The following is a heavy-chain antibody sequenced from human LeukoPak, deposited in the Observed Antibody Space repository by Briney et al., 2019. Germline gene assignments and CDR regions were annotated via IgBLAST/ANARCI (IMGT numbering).Heavy chain of an antibody. J-gene: IGHJ4*02. Sequence: PSETLSLTCTVSGGSISSSSYYWGWIRQPPGKGLEWIGSIYYSGSTYYNPSLKSRVTISVDTSKNQFPLKLSSVTAADTAVYYCARQNDFMVVPVDWGQGTLVTVSS. D-gene: IGHD2-2*01. V-gene: IGHV4-39*01. CDR1: GGSISSSSYY. CDR2: IYYSGST. CDR3: ARQNDFMVVPVD.